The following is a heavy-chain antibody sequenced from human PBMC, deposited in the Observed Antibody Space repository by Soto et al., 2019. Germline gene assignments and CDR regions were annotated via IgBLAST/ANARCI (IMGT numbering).Heavy chain of an antibody. V-gene: IGHV1-69*13. Sequence: ASVKVSCKASGGTFSSYAISWVRQAPGQGLEWMGGIIPIFGTANYAQKFQGRVTITADESTSTAYMELSSLRSEDTAVYYCARESANWNYVLGWFDPWGQGTLVTVSS. CDR2: IIPIFGTA. D-gene: IGHD1-7*01. CDR3: ARESANWNYVLGWFDP. CDR1: GGTFSSYA. J-gene: IGHJ5*02.